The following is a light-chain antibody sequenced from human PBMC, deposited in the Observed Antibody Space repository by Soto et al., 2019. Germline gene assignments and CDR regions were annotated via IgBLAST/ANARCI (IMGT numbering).Light chain of an antibody. J-gene: IGKJ4*01. CDR1: QSLLHSTGNNY. CDR3: MQSLQTPLT. V-gene: IGKV2-28*01. CDR2: LGS. Sequence: DIVMTQSPLSLPVTPGEPASISCRSSQSLLHSTGNNYLDWYLQKPGQSPQPLIYLGSNRASGVPDRFSGSGSGTDFTLKISRVEAEDVGIYYCMQSLQTPLTFGGGTKVEIK.